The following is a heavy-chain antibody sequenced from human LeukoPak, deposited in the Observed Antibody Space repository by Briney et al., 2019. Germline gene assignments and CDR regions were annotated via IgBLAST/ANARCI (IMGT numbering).Heavy chain of an antibody. D-gene: IGHD6-13*01. CDR1: GYTFTGYY. CDR2: INPNSGGT. V-gene: IGHV1-2*02. Sequence: ASVKVSCKASGYTFTGYYMHWVRQAPGQGLEWMGWINPNSGGTNYAQKFQGRVTMTRDTSISTAYMELSRLRSDDTAVYYCARLKSLKQQLNDYYYGMDVWGQGTTVTVSS. CDR3: ARLKSLKQQLNDYYYGMDV. J-gene: IGHJ6*02.